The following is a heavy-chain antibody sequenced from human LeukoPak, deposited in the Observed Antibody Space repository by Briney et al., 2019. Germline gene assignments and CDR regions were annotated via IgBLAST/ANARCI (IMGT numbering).Heavy chain of an antibody. CDR1: GYTFSTYD. Sequence: ASVKVSCKASGYTFSTYDINWVRQAPGQGLEWMGWMNPNSGNTGYAQKFQGRVTITTNTSIGTAYMELGSLRSEDTAVYYCAKGRVVYYDTTGYRPDDSFDIWGQGTMVTVSS. D-gene: IGHD3-22*01. CDR3: AKGRVVYYDTTGYRPDDSFDI. CDR2: MNPNSGNT. V-gene: IGHV1-8*03. J-gene: IGHJ3*02.